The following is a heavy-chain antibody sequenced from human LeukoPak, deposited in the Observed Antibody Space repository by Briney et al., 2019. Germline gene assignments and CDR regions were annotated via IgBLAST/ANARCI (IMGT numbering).Heavy chain of an antibody. CDR2: IRSDSSTI. CDR3: ARVTAIAAPGTGAFDI. CDR1: GFIFSTSS. J-gene: IGHJ3*02. V-gene: IGHV3-48*04. D-gene: IGHD6-13*01. Sequence: AGGSLRLSCAASGFIFSTSSTNWVRQAPGKGLEWVSYIRSDSSTIYYADSVKGRFTISRDNAKNSLYLQMNSLRAEDTAVYYCARVTAIAAPGTGAFDIWGQGTMVTVSS.